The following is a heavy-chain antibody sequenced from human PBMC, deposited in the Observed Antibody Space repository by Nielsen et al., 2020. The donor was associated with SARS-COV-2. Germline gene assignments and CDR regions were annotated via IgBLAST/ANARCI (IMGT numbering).Heavy chain of an antibody. V-gene: IGHV4-34*01. CDR2: SNQGGDA. D-gene: IGHD3-3*01. CDR3: ARGTYNFRSYSSSGMDV. CDR1: GGSLRGYF. Sequence: GSLRLSSTVYGGSLRGYFRIWLRQPPGKGLEWIGESNQGGDANYSPSLKNRVTISMDTSKMQFSLRLTSVTAADTGTYFCARGTYNFRSYSSSGMDVWGQGTTVIVSS. J-gene: IGHJ6*02.